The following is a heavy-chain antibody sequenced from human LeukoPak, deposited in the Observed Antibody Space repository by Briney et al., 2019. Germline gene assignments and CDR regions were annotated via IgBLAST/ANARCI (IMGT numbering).Heavy chain of an antibody. J-gene: IGHJ6*02. D-gene: IGHD4-17*01. V-gene: IGHV3-23*01. CDR2: ISGSGGST. CDR3: ARDPGYGDYYYYYGMDV. Sequence: GGSLRLSCAASGFTFSSYAMSWVRQAPGKGLEWVSAISGSGGSTYYADSVKGRFTVSRDNAKNSLYLQMNSLRAEDTAVFHCARDPGYGDYYYYYGMDVWGQGTTVTVSS. CDR1: GFTFSSYA.